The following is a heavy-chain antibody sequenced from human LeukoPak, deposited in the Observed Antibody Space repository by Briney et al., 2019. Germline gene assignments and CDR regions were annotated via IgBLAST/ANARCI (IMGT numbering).Heavy chain of an antibody. J-gene: IGHJ4*02. Sequence: ASVKVSCKASGYTFTTYGITWIRQAPGQGLEWLGWISPYNGATEYAQNLQDRVSMTTDTSTNTAYIEVRSLKSVDTAVYYCARDSDWNVDYWGQGTLVTVSS. CDR3: ARDSDWNVDY. CDR1: GYTFTTYG. V-gene: IGHV1-18*01. CDR2: ISPYNGAT. D-gene: IGHD1-1*01.